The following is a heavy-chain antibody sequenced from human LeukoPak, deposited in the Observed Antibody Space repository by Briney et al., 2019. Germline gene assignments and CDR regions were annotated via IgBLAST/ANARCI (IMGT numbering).Heavy chain of an antibody. Sequence: ASVKVSCKTSGFPFTRYYMHWVRQAPGQGLEWMGIINPSGDRTTYAQKFQGRVTMIRDTSTSTVYMELSSLRSEDTAVYYCAGGNSDSSGYQYWWFVPWGQGTLVTVSS. D-gene: IGHD3-22*01. CDR3: AGGNSDSSGYQYWWFVP. J-gene: IGHJ5*02. CDR1: GFPFTRYY. V-gene: IGHV1-46*01. CDR2: INPSGDRT.